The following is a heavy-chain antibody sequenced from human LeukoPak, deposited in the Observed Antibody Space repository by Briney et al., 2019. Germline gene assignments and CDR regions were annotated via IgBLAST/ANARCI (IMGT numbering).Heavy chain of an antibody. CDR2: ISHNGETK. V-gene: IGHV3-11*01. J-gene: IGHJ4*02. D-gene: IGHD6-13*01. CDR1: GFTFSDHY. CDR3: ARDRHGYFDY. Sequence: GGSLRLSCAASGFTFSDHYMIWLRQAPGKGLEAISYISHNGETKYYADSVKGRLSISRDNAKSSLYLQMNSLRVEDTAVYYCARDRHGYFDYWGQGTLVTVSS.